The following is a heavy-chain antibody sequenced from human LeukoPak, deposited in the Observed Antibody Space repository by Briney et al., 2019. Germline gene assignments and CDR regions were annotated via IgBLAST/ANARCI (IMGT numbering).Heavy chain of an antibody. V-gene: IGHV4-4*07. CDR1: GGPIATYY. J-gene: IGHJ4*02. CDR2: ISGSGVI. D-gene: IGHD3-9*01. Sequence: PSETLSLTCTVSGGPIATYYLSWIRQSAGMGLEWIGRISGSGVITYDPSLKSRVILSLDTSNNHFSLKLISVTAADTAVYYCARAPTYYDILTGYYPTFDFDYWGQGTLVTVSS. CDR3: ARAPTYYDILTGYYPTFDFDY.